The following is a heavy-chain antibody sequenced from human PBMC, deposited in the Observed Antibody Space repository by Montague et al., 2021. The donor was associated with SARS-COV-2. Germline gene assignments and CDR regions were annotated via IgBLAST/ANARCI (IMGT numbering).Heavy chain of an antibody. Sequence: SLRLSCAASGFTFGDYAMHWVRQTPGKGLEWVSGISYNSENTGYADSVKGRFTISRDNAKNSLYLQMNSLRTDDTALYYCAKDVYYGSGSYWQAFDYWGQGTLVTVSS. CDR1: GFTFGDYA. CDR2: ISYNSENT. CDR3: AKDVYYGSGSYWQAFDY. D-gene: IGHD3-10*01. V-gene: IGHV3-9*01. J-gene: IGHJ4*02.